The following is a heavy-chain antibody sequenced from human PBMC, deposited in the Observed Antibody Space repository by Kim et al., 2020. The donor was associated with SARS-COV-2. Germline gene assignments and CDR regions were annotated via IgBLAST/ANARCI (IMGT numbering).Heavy chain of an antibody. V-gene: IGHV4-59*09. CDR3: ARGGGYDFWSGYYDY. D-gene: IGHD3-3*01. Sequence: PSLNSRVTISVDTSKNQFSLKLSSVTAADTAVYYCARGGGYDFWSGYYDYWGQGTLVTVSS. J-gene: IGHJ4*02.